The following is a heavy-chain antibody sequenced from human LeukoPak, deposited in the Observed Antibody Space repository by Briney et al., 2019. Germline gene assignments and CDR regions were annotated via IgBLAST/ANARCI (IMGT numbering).Heavy chain of an antibody. CDR2: INPNSGDT. V-gene: IGHV1-2*02. J-gene: IGHJ4*02. Sequence: ASVKVSCKASGYTFTGYYMHWVRQAPGQGLEWMGWINPNSGDTNYAQKFQGRVTMTRDTSISTAYMELSRLRSDDTAVYYCARASGTRYYFDYWGQGTLVTVSS. CDR3: ARASGTRYYFDY. CDR1: GYTFTGYY.